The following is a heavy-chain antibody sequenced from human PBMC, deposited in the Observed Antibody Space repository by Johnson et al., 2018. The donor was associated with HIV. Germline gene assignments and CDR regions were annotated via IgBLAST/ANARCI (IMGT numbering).Heavy chain of an antibody. V-gene: IGHV3-66*01. J-gene: IGHJ3*02. CDR1: GFTFDDYG. D-gene: IGHD3-10*01. CDR3: ARDQTYSFDI. Sequence: VQLVESGGSVIRPGGSLRLSCAASGFTFDDYGMSWVRQAPGKGLVWVSVIYSGGTKYYADSVKGRFIISRDSSKNTLYLQMDRLRAEDTAQYYCARDQTYSFDIWGQGTMVTVSS. CDR2: IYSGGTK.